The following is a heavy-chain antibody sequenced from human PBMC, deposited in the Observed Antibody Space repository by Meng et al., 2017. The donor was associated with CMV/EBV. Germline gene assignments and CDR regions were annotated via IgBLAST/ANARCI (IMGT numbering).Heavy chain of an antibody. J-gene: IGHJ4*02. Sequence: SETLSLTCAVYGGSFSGYYWSWIRQPPGKGLEWIGEINHSGSTNYNPSLKSRVTISVDTSKNQFSLKLSSVTAADTAVYYCARGSSPLTVAVFFDYWGQGTLVTVSS. CDR3: ARGSSPLTVAVFFDY. CDR2: INHSGST. D-gene: IGHD4-17*01. V-gene: IGHV4-34*01. CDR1: GGSFSGYY.